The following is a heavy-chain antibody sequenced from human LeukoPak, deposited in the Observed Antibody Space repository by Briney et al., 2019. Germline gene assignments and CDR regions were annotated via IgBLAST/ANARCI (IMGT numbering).Heavy chain of an antibody. V-gene: IGHV3-30*03. CDR1: GFTFSSYG. J-gene: IGHJ4*02. CDR2: ISYDGSNK. D-gene: IGHD3-10*01. CDR3: ATLGESLDY. Sequence: GRSLRLSCAASGFTFSSYGMHWVRQAPGKGLEWVAVISYDGSNKYYADSVKGRFTISRDNSKNTLYPQMNSLRAEDTAVYYCATLGESLDYWGQGILVTVSS.